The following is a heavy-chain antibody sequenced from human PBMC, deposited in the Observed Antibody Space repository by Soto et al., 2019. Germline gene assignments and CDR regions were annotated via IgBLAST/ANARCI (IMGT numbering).Heavy chain of an antibody. Sequence: QVQLVQSGAEMRKPGSSVKVSCKASGGTLTTYSINWVRQAPGQGLEWMGGIIPIFSTTIYAQKFKGTVTFTADESTSTAYMELRSLSSKEPAGYFCAAILGYCSVGSCHHNTWFEPWGQGTLVTVPS. D-gene: IGHD2-15*01. CDR1: GGTLTTYS. J-gene: IGHJ5*02. CDR3: AAILGYCSVGSCHHNTWFEP. CDR2: IIPIFSTT. V-gene: IGHV1-69*01.